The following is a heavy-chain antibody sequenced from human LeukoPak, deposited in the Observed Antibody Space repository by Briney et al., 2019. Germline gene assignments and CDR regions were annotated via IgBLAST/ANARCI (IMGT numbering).Heavy chain of an antibody. V-gene: IGHV1-69*01. J-gene: IGHJ4*02. CDR2: IIPIFGTA. Sequence: ASVKVSCKASGGTFSSYAISWVRQAPGQGLEWMGGIIPIFGTANYAQKFQGRVTITADESTSTAYMELSSLRSEDTAMYYCARDLVYYDSSGYYSQARDYWGQGTLVTVSS. CDR3: ARDLVYYDSSGYYSQARDY. CDR1: GGTFSSYA. D-gene: IGHD3-22*01.